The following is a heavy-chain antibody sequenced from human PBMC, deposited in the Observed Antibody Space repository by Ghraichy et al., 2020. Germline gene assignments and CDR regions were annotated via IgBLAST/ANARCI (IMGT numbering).Heavy chain of an antibody. V-gene: IGHV4-4*07. Sequence: SETLSLTCTVSSGSISNYYWNWIRQPAGKGLEWIGRIYSSGGTSYNPSLKSRVTMSVDTSKNQFSLRLSSVTAADTAVYYCAGDPMIAGFFDYWGQGALVTVSS. D-gene: IGHD3-22*01. J-gene: IGHJ4*02. CDR2: IYSSGGT. CDR3: AGDPMIAGFFDY. CDR1: SGSISNYY.